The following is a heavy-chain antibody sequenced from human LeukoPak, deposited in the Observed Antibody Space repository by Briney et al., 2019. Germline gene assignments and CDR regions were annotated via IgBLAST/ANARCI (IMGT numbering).Heavy chain of an antibody. CDR1: GFTFSNAW. J-gene: IGHJ4*02. CDR2: IKSKTDGGTA. D-gene: IGHD3-22*01. V-gene: IGHV3-15*01. Sequence: GGSLRLSCAASGFTFSNAWMSWVRQAPGKGLEWVGRIKSKTDGGTADYAAPVKGRFTISRDDSKDTLDLQMNSLRTEDTAGYYFPTDPPIYYDSSGYPHFAYWGQGPLAPVSS. CDR3: PTDPPIYYDSSGYPHFAY.